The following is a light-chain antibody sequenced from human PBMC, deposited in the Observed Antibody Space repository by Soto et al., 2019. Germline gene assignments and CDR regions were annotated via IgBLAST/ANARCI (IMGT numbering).Light chain of an antibody. CDR3: QQYHSYWT. CDR2: DAS. J-gene: IGKJ1*01. V-gene: IGKV1-5*01. CDR1: QNIRSR. Sequence: DFQMTQSPSTLSASVGDRVTITCRASQNIRSRLAWFQQKPGKAPKLLIYDASSLESGVPQMFSGSGSGTEFPLTISSLQTDDFSTYYCQQYHSYWTFGQGTKVE.